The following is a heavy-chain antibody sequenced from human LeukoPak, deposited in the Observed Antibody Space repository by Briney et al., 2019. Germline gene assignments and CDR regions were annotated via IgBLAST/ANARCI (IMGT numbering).Heavy chain of an antibody. CDR3: ARGRRKGGHFPVAFDI. Sequence: GGSLRLSCAASGFTFSGYGMHWVRQAPGKGLEWVTFIRYDGSNKYYADSVKGRFTISRDNSKNTLYLQMNSLRAEDTAVYYCARGRRKGGHFPVAFDIWGQGTMVTVSS. CDR1: GFTFSGYG. D-gene: IGHD3-16*01. CDR2: IRYDGSNK. J-gene: IGHJ3*02. V-gene: IGHV3-30*02.